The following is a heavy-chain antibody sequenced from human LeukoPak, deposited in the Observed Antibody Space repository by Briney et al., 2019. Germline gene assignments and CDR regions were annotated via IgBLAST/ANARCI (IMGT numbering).Heavy chain of an antibody. V-gene: IGHV3-48*01. CDR2: ISSSSSTI. CDR1: GFTFSSYS. CDR3: ASTYYYGSGRAYYFDY. Sequence: PGGSLRLSCAASGFTFSSYSMSWVRQAPGKGLEWVSYISSSSSTIYYADSVKGRFTISRDNAKNSLYLQMNSLRAEDTAVYYCASTYYYGSGRAYYFDYWGQGTLVTVSS. J-gene: IGHJ4*02. D-gene: IGHD3-10*01.